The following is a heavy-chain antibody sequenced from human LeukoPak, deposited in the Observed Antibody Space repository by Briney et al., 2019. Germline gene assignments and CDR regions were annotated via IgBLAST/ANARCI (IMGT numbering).Heavy chain of an antibody. J-gene: IGHJ6*03. Sequence: GGSLRLSCAASGFTFSDYYMSWIRQAPGKGLEWVSYISSSGSTIYYADSVKGRFTISRDNAKNSLYLQMNSLRAEDTAVYYCARDFSGSYYKVYYYMDVWGKGTTVTISS. CDR3: ARDFSGSYYKVYYYMDV. CDR2: ISSSGSTI. CDR1: GFTFSDYY. D-gene: IGHD3-10*01. V-gene: IGHV3-11*04.